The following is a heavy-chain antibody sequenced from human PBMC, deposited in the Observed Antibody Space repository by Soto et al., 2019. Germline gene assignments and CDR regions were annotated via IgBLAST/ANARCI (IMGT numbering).Heavy chain of an antibody. V-gene: IGHV1-8*02. CDR1: GYNFNTYD. CDR3: ARGITQGYDY. J-gene: IGHJ4*02. CDR2: MSPSSGNT. Sequence: QVQLVQSGAEVEKPGASVKVSCQASGYNFNTYDINWVRQATEQGLEWMGWMSPSSGNTNYAQKFQGRVTMTRDTSVSTAYMELNSLTSDDTAVYYCARGITQGYDYWGQGTPVTVSS. D-gene: IGHD1-20*01.